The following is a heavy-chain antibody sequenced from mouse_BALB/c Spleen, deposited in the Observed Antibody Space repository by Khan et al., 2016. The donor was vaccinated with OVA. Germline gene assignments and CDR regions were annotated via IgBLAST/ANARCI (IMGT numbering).Heavy chain of an antibody. CDR1: GYTFTTYT. J-gene: IGHJ3*01. CDR2: INPNNDYT. Sequence: QVQLKQSGAELARPGASVKMSCKASGYTFTTYTMHWVKQRPGQGLEWIGYINPNNDYTNYNQKFKDKATLTADKSSSTAYMQLSSLTSEDSSVYYCSREWAFYMYDGWFAYWGQGTLVTVSA. D-gene: IGHD2-14*01. CDR3: SREWAFYMYDGWFAY. V-gene: IGHV1-4*01.